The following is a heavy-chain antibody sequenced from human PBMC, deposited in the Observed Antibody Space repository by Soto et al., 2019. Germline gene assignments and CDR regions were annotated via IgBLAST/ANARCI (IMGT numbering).Heavy chain of an antibody. CDR2: IYYSGST. D-gene: IGHD6-13*01. CDR1: GGSMSSGGYA. CDR3: ARDVAAAGFDP. Sequence: LSVTGTDSGGSMSSGGYAWSWIRQHPGKGLEWIGYIYYSGSTYYNPSLKSRVTISVDTSKNQFSLKLSSVTAADTAVYYCARDVAAAGFDPWGQGTLVTVSS. V-gene: IGHV4-31*03. J-gene: IGHJ5*02.